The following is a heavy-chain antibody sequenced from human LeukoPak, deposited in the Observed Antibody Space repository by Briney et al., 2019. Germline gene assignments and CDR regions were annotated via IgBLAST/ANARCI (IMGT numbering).Heavy chain of an antibody. D-gene: IGHD5-12*01. CDR3: ANSRGYSGYEY. V-gene: IGHV3-23*01. CDR1: GFTFSSYA. Sequence: GGSLRLSCAASGFTFSSYAMSWVRQAPGKGLEWVSAISGSGGSTYYADSVKGRFTISRDNSKNTLYLQMNSLRAEDTAVYYCANSRGYSGYEYWGQGTLVTVSS. J-gene: IGHJ4*02. CDR2: ISGSGGST.